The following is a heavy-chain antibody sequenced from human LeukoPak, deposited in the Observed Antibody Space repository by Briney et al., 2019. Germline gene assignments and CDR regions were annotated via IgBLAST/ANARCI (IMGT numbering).Heavy chain of an antibody. D-gene: IGHD3-10*01. V-gene: IGHV4-61*01. J-gene: IGHJ4*02. CDR2: IYYSGST. Sequence: SETLSLTCTVSGGSISSYPISSYSWSWIRQPPGRGLEWIGYIYYSGSTTYNPSLKSRLTISLDTSKNQFSLKLSSVTAADTAVYYCAGDYSSASXXXDYWGQGTLVSVSS. CDR1: GGSISSYPISSYS. CDR3: AGDYSSASXXXDY.